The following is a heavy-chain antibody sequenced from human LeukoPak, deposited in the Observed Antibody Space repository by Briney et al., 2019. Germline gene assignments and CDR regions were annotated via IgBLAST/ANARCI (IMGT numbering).Heavy chain of an antibody. Sequence: SETLSLTCAVYGGSFSGYYWSWIRQPPGKGLEWIGEINHSGSTNYNPSLKSRVTISVDTSKNQFPLKLSSVTAADTAVYYCARNKYDFWSGYQRYFDYWGQGTLVTVSS. CDR1: GGSFSGYY. V-gene: IGHV4-34*01. J-gene: IGHJ4*02. CDR2: INHSGST. D-gene: IGHD3-3*01. CDR3: ARNKYDFWSGYQRYFDY.